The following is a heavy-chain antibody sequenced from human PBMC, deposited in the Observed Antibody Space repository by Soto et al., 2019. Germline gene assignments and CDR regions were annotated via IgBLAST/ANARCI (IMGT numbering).Heavy chain of an antibody. CDR1: GDSISSGGYY. Sequence: QVQLQESGPGLVKPSQTLSLTCTVFGDSISSGGYYWSWIRQHAGTGLEWIGYIYYSGSTYYNPSLKSRVTISLDTSKNQFSLKLSSVTAADTAVYYCARGSSSWFQPDWFDPWGQGTLVTVSS. CDR3: ARGSSSWFQPDWFDP. CDR2: IYYSGST. D-gene: IGHD6-13*01. J-gene: IGHJ5*02. V-gene: IGHV4-31*03.